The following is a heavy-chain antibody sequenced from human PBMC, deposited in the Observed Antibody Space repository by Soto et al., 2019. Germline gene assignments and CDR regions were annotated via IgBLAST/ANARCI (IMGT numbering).Heavy chain of an antibody. CDR3: AKIDRAVAPNDAFDI. J-gene: IGHJ3*02. V-gene: IGHV3-23*01. CDR1: GFTFSSYA. Sequence: PGGSLILSCAASGFTFSSYAMGWVREAPGKGLEWVSAISGSGGSTYYADSVKGRFTISRDNSKNTLYLQMNSLRAEDTAVYYCAKIDRAVAPNDAFDIWGQGTMVTVSS. D-gene: IGHD6-19*01. CDR2: ISGSGGST.